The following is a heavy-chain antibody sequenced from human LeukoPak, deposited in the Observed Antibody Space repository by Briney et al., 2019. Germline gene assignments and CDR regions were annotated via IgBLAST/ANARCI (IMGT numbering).Heavy chain of an antibody. V-gene: IGHV4-59*12. CDR2: IYYSGST. Sequence: SETLSLTCTVSGGSISSYYWSWIRQPPGKGLEWIGSIYYSGSTYYNPSLKSRVTISVDTSKNQFSLKLSSVTAADTAVYYCARVGDWQQLVYYYYGMDVWGQGTTVTVSS. D-gene: IGHD6-13*01. J-gene: IGHJ6*02. CDR1: GGSISSYY. CDR3: ARVGDWQQLVYYYYGMDV.